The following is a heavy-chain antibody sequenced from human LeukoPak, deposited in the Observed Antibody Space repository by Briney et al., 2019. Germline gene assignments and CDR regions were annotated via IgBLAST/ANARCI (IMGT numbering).Heavy chain of an antibody. CDR2: IYSGGST. CDR1: GFTVSSNY. D-gene: IGHD3-3*01. V-gene: IGHV3-66*02. CDR3: ARGIRGPVLRFLEPGGMDV. Sequence: GGSLRLSCAASGFTVSSNYMSWVRQAPGRGVEWVSVIYSGGSTYYAVSVKGRFTISRDNSKHTLYLQMNSLRAEDTAVYYCARGIRGPVLRFLEPGGMDVWGQGTTVTVSS. J-gene: IGHJ6*02.